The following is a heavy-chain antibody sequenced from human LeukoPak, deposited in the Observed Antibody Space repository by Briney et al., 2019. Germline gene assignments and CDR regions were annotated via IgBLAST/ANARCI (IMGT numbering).Heavy chain of an antibody. J-gene: IGHJ4*02. Sequence: GGSLRLSCAASGFTFSSYAMSWVRQAPGKGLEWVSAISNSGSSTYYADSVKGRFTISRDNSKNTLYLQMNSLRAEDTAVYYCAKYSHDSSGSYDYWGQGTLVTVSS. CDR3: AKYSHDSSGSYDY. CDR1: GFTFSSYA. D-gene: IGHD3-22*01. CDR2: ISNSGSST. V-gene: IGHV3-23*01.